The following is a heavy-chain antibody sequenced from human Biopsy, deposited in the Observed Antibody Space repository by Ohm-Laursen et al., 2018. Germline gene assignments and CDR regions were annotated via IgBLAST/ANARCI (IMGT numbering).Heavy chain of an antibody. CDR3: ASDRDSSGSFRWNH. CDR2: ISYDGSNK. Sequence: SLRLSCAASGFTFSSYGMHWVRQAPGKGLEWVAVISYDGSNKYYADSVKGRFTISRDNSKNTLYLQMNSLRAEDTAVYYCASDRDSSGSFRWNHWGQGTLVTVSS. D-gene: IGHD6-19*01. V-gene: IGHV3-30*03. J-gene: IGHJ5*02. CDR1: GFTFSSYG.